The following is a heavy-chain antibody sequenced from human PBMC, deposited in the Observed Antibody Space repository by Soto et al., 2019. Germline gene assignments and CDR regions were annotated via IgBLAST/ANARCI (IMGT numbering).Heavy chain of an antibody. Sequence: GGSLILSCLSSGFSFNSFNMNWIRRAPGRGLEGVASISVSGDNIYYGDSMQGRFTIYRDNSKRSVFVDLNSLRVEDTAVYYCARDLGLLKSMFDYCGQGTLVTVS. CDR3: ARDLGLLKSMFDY. CDR1: GFSFNSFN. V-gene: IGHV3-21*01. CDR2: ISVSGDNI. J-gene: IGHJ4*02. D-gene: IGHD2-8*01.